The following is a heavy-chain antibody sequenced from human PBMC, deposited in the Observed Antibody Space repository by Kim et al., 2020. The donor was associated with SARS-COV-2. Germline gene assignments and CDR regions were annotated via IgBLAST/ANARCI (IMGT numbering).Heavy chain of an antibody. Sequence: SETLSLTCTVSGGSISSSSYYWGWIRQPPGKGLEWIGSIYYSGSTYYNPSLKSRVTISVDTSKNQFSLKLSSVTAADTAVYYCARHGYSSSSEAVLDYWGQGTLVTVSS. CDR1: GGSISSSSYY. CDR3: ARHGYSSSSEAVLDY. V-gene: IGHV4-39*01. CDR2: IYYSGST. J-gene: IGHJ4*02. D-gene: IGHD6-6*01.